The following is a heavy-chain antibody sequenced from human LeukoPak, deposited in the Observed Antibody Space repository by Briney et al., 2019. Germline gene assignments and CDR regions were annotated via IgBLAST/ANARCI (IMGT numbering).Heavy chain of an antibody. CDR2: IYYSGST. V-gene: IGHV4-61*08. CDR3: ATATYYYDSSGYPLDY. D-gene: IGHD3-22*01. CDR1: GGSISSGGYY. Sequence: SETLSLTCTVSGGSISSGGYYWSWIRQHPGKGLEWIGYIYYSGSTNYNPSLKSRVTISVDTSKNQFSLKLSSVTAADTAVYYCATATYYYDSSGYPLDYWGQGTLVTVSS. J-gene: IGHJ4*02.